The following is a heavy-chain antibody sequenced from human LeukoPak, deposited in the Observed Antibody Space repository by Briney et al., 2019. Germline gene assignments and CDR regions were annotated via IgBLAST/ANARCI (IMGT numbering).Heavy chain of an antibody. CDR1: GGTFSSYT. J-gene: IGHJ6*03. CDR2: IIPILGIA. Sequence: EASVKVSCKASGGTFSSYTISRVRQAPGQGLEWMGRIIPILGIANYAQKFQGRVTITADKSTSTAYMELSSLRSEDTAVYYCARTPGVSVVVPAAKYYMDVWGKGTTVTVSS. D-gene: IGHD2-2*01. V-gene: IGHV1-69*02. CDR3: ARTPGVSVVVPAAKYYMDV.